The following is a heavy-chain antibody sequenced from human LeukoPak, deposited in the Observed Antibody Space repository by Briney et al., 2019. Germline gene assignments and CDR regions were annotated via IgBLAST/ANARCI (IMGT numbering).Heavy chain of an antibody. CDR3: AKDTGYCSAGICYSAPVIAY. D-gene: IGHD2-15*01. J-gene: IGHJ4*02. CDR2: ISAYDGNT. V-gene: IGHV1-18*01. CDR1: GYTFNTCG. Sequence: ASMKVSCKASGYTFNTCGITWVRHPPGQGLEWMGWISAYDGNTNYAQKFQGRVTMTTDTSTSTAFMELRGLKSDDTAVYYCAKDTGYCSAGICYSAPVIAYWGQGTLITVSS.